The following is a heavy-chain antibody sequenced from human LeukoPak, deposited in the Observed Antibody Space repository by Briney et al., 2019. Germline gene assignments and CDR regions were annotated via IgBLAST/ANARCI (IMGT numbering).Heavy chain of an antibody. D-gene: IGHD1-1*01. CDR3: ARGFLQLTPYYFDY. Sequence: GGSLRLSCAASGFDVSINYMNWIRQSPEKGLEWVSIIHNNGNTYYADSVKGRFTVSRDNSKNTVSLQMHSLRVDDTGVYYCARGFLQLTPYYFDYWGQGTLVTVSS. V-gene: IGHV3-66*01. CDR2: IHNNGNT. J-gene: IGHJ4*02. CDR1: GFDVSINY.